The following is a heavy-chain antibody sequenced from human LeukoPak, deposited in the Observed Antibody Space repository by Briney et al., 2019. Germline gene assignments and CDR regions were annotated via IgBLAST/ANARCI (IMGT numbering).Heavy chain of an antibody. Sequence: SETLSLTCTVSGGSISSSSYYWGWIRQPPGRGVEWNWSIYYSGSTYYNPSLTSRVTISVDTAMKQFSQKLRSVRGADSAVDYCARHDDSYGDYWGQGTLVTVSS. CDR3: ARHDDSYGDY. V-gene: IGHV4-39*01. CDR2: IYYSGST. CDR1: GGSISSSSYY. D-gene: IGHD5-18*01. J-gene: IGHJ4*02.